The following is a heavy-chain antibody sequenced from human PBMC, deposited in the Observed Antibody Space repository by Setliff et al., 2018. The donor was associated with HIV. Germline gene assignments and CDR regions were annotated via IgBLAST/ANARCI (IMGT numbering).Heavy chain of an antibody. CDR3: ARAPPGIQLLTTTNGPYYFDF. J-gene: IGHJ4*02. V-gene: IGHV4-34*01. Sequence: SETLSLTCAVYGGSFSGYYWSWIRQPPGKGLEWIGEINHSGSTNYNPSLESRVTISVDTSKNQFSLKLTSVTAADTAVYYCARAPPGIQLLTTTNGPYYFDFWGQGLLVTVSS. CDR2: INHSGST. CDR1: GGSFSGYY. D-gene: IGHD1-1*01.